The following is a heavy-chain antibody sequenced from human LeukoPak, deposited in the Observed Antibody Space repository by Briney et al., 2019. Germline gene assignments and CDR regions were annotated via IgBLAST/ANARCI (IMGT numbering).Heavy chain of an antibody. D-gene: IGHD3-10*01. CDR1: GGSISSTNW. Sequence: PSGTLSLTCAVSGGSISSTNWWGWVRQPPGKGLEWIGYIYNTGNTNNNPSLKSRVTISVDTSKNHFSLKLSSVTAADTAVYYCARETPYGSGSYPFDYWGQGILVTVSS. V-gene: IGHV4-4*02. J-gene: IGHJ4*02. CDR2: IYNTGNT. CDR3: ARETPYGSGSYPFDY.